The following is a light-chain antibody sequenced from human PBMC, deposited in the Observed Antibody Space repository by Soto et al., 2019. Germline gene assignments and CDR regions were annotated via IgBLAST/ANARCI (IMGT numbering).Light chain of an antibody. CDR3: QHYKSYSEA. J-gene: IGKJ1*01. CDR2: KAS. Sequence: DIQMTQSPSTLSGSVGDRVTITCRASQTISSWLAWYQQKPGKAPKLLLYKASTLKSGVPSRFSASGSGTEFTLTISSLQPDDVATYYCQHYKSYSEAVGQGTKVELE. V-gene: IGKV1-5*03. CDR1: QTISSW.